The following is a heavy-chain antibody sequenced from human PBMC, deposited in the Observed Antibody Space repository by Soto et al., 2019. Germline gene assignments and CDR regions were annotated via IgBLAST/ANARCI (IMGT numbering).Heavy chain of an antibody. V-gene: IGHV3-66*01. CDR3: ARDGEGYGDPNFDY. Sequence: GGSLRLSCAASGFTVSSNYMSWVRQAPGKGLEWVSVIYSGGSTYYADSVKGRFTISRDNSKNTLYLQMNSLRAEDTAVYYCARDGEGYGDPNFDYWGQGTLVTVSS. CDR2: IYSGGST. D-gene: IGHD4-17*01. J-gene: IGHJ4*02. CDR1: GFTVSSNY.